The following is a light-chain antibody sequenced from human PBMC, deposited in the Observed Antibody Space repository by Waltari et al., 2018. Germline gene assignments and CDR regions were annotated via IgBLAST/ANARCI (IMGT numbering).Light chain of an antibody. CDR1: ASNIGDNV. V-gene: IGLV1-44*01. CDR2: RND. Sequence: HSVLTQPPSASGTPGQRVTISCSGRASNIGDNVVNWYQQFPGKAPKLVIYRNDQRPSVVPDRFAGSKSGTSASLAISGLQSEDEADYYCATWDDSPNGHWVFGGGTKVTVL. J-gene: IGLJ3*02. CDR3: ATWDDSPNGHWV.